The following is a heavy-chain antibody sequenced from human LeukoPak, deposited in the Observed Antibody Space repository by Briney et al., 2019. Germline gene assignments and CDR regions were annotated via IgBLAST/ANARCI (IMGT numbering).Heavy chain of an antibody. CDR3: ARVGGHFDWFRS. D-gene: IGHD3-3*02. CDR2: IYYSGST. V-gene: IGHV4-31*03. J-gene: IGHJ5*01. Sequence: SQTLSLTCTVSGGSISSGGYYWNWIRQHPGKGLEWIGYIYYSGSTLYNPSLQSRVTISVETSKNQFSLKLSSVTAADTAVYYCARVGGHFDWFRSWGQGTLVTVDS. CDR1: GGSISSGGYY.